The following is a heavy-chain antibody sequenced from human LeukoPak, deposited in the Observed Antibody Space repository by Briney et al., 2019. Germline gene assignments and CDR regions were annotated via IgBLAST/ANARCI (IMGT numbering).Heavy chain of an antibody. J-gene: IGHJ4*02. CDR2: ISATGGSS. CDR1: GFTFSSYA. V-gene: IGHV3-23*01. D-gene: IGHD3-10*01. CDR3: ARGRRDNYYSAAAY. Sequence: PGGSLRLSCAASGFTFSSYAMSWVRQAPGKGLEWVSAISATGGSSHYADSVKGRFTISRVNSNNMLYLQMNSLRAEDTALYYYARGRRDNYYSAAAYWGQGALVTVSS.